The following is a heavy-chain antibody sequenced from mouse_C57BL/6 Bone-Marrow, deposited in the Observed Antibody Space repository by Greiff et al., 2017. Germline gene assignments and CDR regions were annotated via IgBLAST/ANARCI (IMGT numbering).Heavy chain of an antibody. CDR1: GFTFSSYA. J-gene: IGHJ2*01. V-gene: IGHV5-4*03. CDR2: ISDGGSYT. CDR3: ARAPDFYYFDY. Sequence: EVKVVESGGGLVKPGGSLKLSCAASGFTFSSYAMSWVRQTPEKRLEWVATISDGGSYTYYPDNVKGRFTISRDNVKNNLYLQMSHLKSEDTAMYYCARAPDFYYFDYWGQGTTLTVSS.